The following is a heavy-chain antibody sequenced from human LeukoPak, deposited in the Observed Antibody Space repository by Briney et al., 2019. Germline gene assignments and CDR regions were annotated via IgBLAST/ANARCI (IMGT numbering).Heavy chain of an antibody. CDR1: GGTFSSYP. V-gene: IGHV1-2*06. CDR3: ARDAGGDY. D-gene: IGHD3-16*01. CDR2: INPNSGGT. Sequence: ASVKVSCKASGGTFSSYPISWVRQAPGQGLEWKGRINPNSGGTNYAQKFQGRVTMTRDTSISTAYMELSRLRSDDTAVYYCARDAGGDYWGQGTLVTVSS. J-gene: IGHJ4*02.